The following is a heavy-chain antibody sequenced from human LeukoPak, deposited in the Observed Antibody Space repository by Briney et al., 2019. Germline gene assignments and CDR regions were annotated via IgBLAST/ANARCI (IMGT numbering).Heavy chain of an antibody. CDR2: ISSSSSTI. J-gene: IGHJ6*02. V-gene: IGHV3-48*01. CDR3: ARGTYYDILAYYYYGMDV. D-gene: IGHD3-9*01. Sequence: PGGSLRLSCAASGFTFSSYSMNWVRQAPGKGLERVSYISSSSSTIYYADSVKGRFTISRDNSKNTLYLQMNSLRAEDTAVYYCARGTYYDILAYYYYGMDVWGQGTTVTVSS. CDR1: GFTFSSYS.